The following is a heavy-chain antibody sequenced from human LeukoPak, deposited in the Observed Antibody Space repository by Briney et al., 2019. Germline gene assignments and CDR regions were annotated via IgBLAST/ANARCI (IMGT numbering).Heavy chain of an antibody. D-gene: IGHD1-26*01. CDR3: ARLTGSPRYGDY. Sequence: SETLSLTRSVSVDSPIRSGDSWGWIRQPPGKGLEWIGTIYNSGRTYYNPSLNSRVTISVDMSKNQFSLELDSVAAADTTVYYCARLTGSPRYGDYWGQGTLVTVSS. CDR2: IYNSGRT. J-gene: IGHJ4*02. V-gene: IGHV4-39*01. CDR1: VDSPIRSGDS.